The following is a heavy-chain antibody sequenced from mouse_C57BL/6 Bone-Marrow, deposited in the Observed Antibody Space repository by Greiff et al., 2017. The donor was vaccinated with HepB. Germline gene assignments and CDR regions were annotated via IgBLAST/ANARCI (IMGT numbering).Heavy chain of an antibody. Sequence: EVQLQESGGGLVKPGGSLKLSCAASGFTFSDYGMHWVRQAPEKGLEWVAYISSGSSTIYYADTVKGRFTISRDNAKNTLFLQMTSLRSEDTAMYYCARPARWGQGTLVTVSA. J-gene: IGHJ3*01. V-gene: IGHV5-17*01. CDR3: ARPAR. CDR2: ISSGSSTI. CDR1: GFTFSDYG.